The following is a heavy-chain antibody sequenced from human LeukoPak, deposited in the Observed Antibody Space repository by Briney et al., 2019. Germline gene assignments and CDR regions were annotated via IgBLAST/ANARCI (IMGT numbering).Heavy chain of an antibody. J-gene: IGHJ4*02. CDR2: INPNSGGT. Sequence: ASVKVSCKTSGYTFAGYYIHWVRQAPGQGLEWMGWINPNSGGTEFSQNFQGRVTMTRDTSISTAYLELTSLRSDDTAVHYCAREARDGYNLGGDFDNWGQGTLVTVSS. D-gene: IGHD5-24*01. CDR3: AREARDGYNLGGDFDN. V-gene: IGHV1-2*02. CDR1: GYTFAGYY.